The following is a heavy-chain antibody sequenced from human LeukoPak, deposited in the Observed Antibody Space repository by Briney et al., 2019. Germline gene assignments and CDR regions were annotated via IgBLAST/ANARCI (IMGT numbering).Heavy chain of an antibody. CDR2: INPNSGDT. V-gene: IGHV1-2*02. CDR3: ARTTYYYDSSGYWPFDY. J-gene: IGHJ4*02. D-gene: IGHD3-22*01. CDR1: GYTFTGYY. Sequence: GASVKVSCKASGYTFTGYYMHWVRQAPGQGLEWMGWINPNSGDTNYAQKFQGRVTMTRDTSISTAYMELSRLRSDDTAVYYCARTTYYYDSSGYWPFDYWGQGTLVTVSS.